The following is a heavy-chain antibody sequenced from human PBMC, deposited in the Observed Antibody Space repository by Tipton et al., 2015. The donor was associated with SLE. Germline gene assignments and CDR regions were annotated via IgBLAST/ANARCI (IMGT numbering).Heavy chain of an antibody. CDR2: VYYTGRT. D-gene: IGHD5-12*01. CDR1: GDSISSHY. CDR3: ARDVTGASGGFNWFDP. Sequence: TLSLTCTVSGDSISSHYWTWIRQPPGKGLEWIGFVYYTGRTNYNPSLKSRVTISLDTSKNQFSLNLSSVTAADTAVYFCARDVTGASGGFNWFDPWGQGTLVTVSS. J-gene: IGHJ5*02. V-gene: IGHV4-59*11.